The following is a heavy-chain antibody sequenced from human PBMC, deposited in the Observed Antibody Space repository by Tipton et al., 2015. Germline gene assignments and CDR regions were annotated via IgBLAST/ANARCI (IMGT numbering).Heavy chain of an antibody. D-gene: IGHD3-9*01. CDR3: ACQDYDSLTRDYQTVDY. Sequence: TLSLTCAVSAYSISSDYYWGWIRQPPGKGLEWIGSISHSGNTHYNPSLKSRVTMSRDTSKNQFSPKLTSVTAADTAVYYCACQDYDSLTRDYQTVDYWGQGTLVTVSS. J-gene: IGHJ4*02. V-gene: IGHV4-38-2*01. CDR2: ISHSGNT. CDR1: AYSISSDYY.